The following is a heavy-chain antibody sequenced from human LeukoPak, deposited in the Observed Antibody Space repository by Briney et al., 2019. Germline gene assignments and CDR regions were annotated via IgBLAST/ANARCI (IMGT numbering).Heavy chain of an antibody. D-gene: IGHD3-22*01. J-gene: IGHJ5*02. CDR2: IWYGGSNK. V-gene: IGHV3-33*08. CDR3: ATQLSRYYYDSSGLDP. Sequence: PGGSLRLSCVASGFTFRSSGMHWVRQAPGKGLEWVTVIWYGGSNKYYADSVKGRFTISRDNSKNTLYLQMNSLRAEDTAVYYCATQLSRYYYDSSGLDPWGQGTLVTVSS. CDR1: GFTFRSSG.